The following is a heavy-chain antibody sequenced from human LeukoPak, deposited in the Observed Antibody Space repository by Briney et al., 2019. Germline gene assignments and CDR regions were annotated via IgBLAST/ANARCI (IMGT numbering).Heavy chain of an antibody. J-gene: IGHJ3*02. CDR1: GFTFTSSA. Sequence: SVKVSCKASGFTFTSSAMQWVRQARGQRLEWIGWIVVGSGNTNYAQKFQERVTITRDVSTSTAYMELSSLRSEDTAVYYCAADIVVVTATRDLDAFDIWGQGTMVTVSS. CDR2: IVVGSGNT. CDR3: AADIVVVTATRDLDAFDI. V-gene: IGHV1-58*02. D-gene: IGHD2-21*02.